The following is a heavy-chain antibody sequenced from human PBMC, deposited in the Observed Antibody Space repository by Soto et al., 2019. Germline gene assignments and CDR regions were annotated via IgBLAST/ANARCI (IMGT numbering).Heavy chain of an antibody. CDR3: ARTAAAGKYYYGMDV. CDR1: GYSFTSYW. CDR2: IYPGDSDT. D-gene: IGHD6-13*01. Sequence: GESLKISCKGSGYSFTSYWIGWVRQMPGKGLESMGIIYPGDSDTRYSPSFQGQITISADKSISTAYLQWSSLKASDTAMYYCARTAAAGKYYYGMDVWGQGTTVTVSS. J-gene: IGHJ6*02. V-gene: IGHV5-51*01.